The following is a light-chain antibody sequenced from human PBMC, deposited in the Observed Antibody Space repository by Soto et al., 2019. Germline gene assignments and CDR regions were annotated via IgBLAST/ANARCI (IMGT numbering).Light chain of an antibody. CDR2: GAS. V-gene: IGKV3-20*01. CDR1: QSVSSSY. CDR3: QQYGTSRWT. J-gene: IGKJ1*01. Sequence: EIVLTQSPGTLSLSPGARATLSCRASQSVSSSYLAWYQQKPGQAPRLLIYGASSRATGIPDRFSGSGSGTDFTLTISRLEPEDFAVYYCQQYGTSRWTFGQGTKVDIK.